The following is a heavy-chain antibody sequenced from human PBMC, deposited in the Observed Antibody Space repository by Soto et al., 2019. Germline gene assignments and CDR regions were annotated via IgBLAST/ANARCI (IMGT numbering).Heavy chain of an antibody. V-gene: IGHV1-69*13. CDR1: GGTFSSYA. D-gene: IGHD6-19*01. Sequence: SVKVSCKASGGTFSSYAISWVRQAPGQGLEWMGGIIPIFGTANYAQKFQGRVTITADESTSTAYMELSSLRSEDTAVYYCARLPDIAVAGSYFDYWGQGTLVTVYS. CDR3: ARLPDIAVAGSYFDY. CDR2: IIPIFGTA. J-gene: IGHJ4*02.